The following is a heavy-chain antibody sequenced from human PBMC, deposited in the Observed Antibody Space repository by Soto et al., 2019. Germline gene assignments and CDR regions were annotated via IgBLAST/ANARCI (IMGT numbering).Heavy chain of an antibody. Sequence: QLQLQESGSVLVKPSQTLSLTCAVSGGSISSGGYSWSWIRQPPGKGLEWSGYIYHGSTYYNPSLKSRVTISVDRSKNQFSLKLSSVTAADTAVYYCARAGGLGAVAVDYWGQGTLVTVSS. CDR3: ARAGGLGAVAVDY. V-gene: IGHV4-30-2*01. D-gene: IGHD6-19*01. J-gene: IGHJ4*02. CDR2: IYHGST. CDR1: GGSISSGGYS.